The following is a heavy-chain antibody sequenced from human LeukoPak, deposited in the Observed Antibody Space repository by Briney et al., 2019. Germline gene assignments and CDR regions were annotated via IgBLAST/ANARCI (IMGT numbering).Heavy chain of an antibody. CDR3: SRDRNLDYSFD. J-gene: IGHJ4*02. V-gene: IGHV7-4-1*02. CDR1: GYAFTKSA. D-gene: IGHD4-11*01. Sequence: ASVKVSCTASGYAFTKSAMNWVRQAPGQGLEWMGWINTNTGNPTYARGFTGRFVFSLDTSVSTAYLQITSLKADDTAVYYCSRDRNLDYSFDWGQGTLGTVSS. CDR2: INTNTGNP.